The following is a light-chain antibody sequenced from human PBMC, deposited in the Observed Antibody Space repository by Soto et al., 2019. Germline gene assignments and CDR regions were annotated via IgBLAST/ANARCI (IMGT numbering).Light chain of an antibody. Sequence: EIVLTQSPGTLSLSPGERATLSCRASQSVPSNFLAWYQQKPGQAPILVIYGESRRATGIPDRFSGSGSGTDFTLTISRLEPEDFAVYYCQQYDSSWTFGQGTKVEIK. CDR2: GES. CDR3: QQYDSSWT. V-gene: IGKV3-20*01. J-gene: IGKJ1*01. CDR1: QSVPSNF.